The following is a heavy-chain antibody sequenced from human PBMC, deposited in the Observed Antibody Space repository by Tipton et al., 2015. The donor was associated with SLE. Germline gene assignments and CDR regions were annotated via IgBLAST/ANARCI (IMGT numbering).Heavy chain of an antibody. J-gene: IGHJ2*01. Sequence: GSLRLSCTASGFTFRDYYMSWIRQAPGKGLEWVSYISRSGNHIYYADSVKGRFTISRDNTKNSLYLQMNSLRADDTAVYYCARGLEVGATGYLDLWGRGTLVTVSS. CDR1: GFTFRDYY. CDR2: ISRSGNHI. D-gene: IGHD1-26*01. CDR3: ARGLEVGATGYLDL. V-gene: IGHV3-11*01.